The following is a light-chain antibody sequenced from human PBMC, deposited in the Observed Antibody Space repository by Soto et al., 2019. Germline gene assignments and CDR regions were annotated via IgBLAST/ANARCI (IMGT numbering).Light chain of an antibody. CDR1: SSDVGGYNY. CDR2: EVT. Sequence: QSALTQPPSASGSPGQSVTISCTGTSSDVGGYNYVSWYQHHPGKAPKLMICEVTKRPSGVPDRFSASKSGNTASLTVSGLQAEDEADYYCSSFAGSNILFGGGTQLTVL. CDR3: SSFAGSNIL. J-gene: IGLJ2*01. V-gene: IGLV2-8*01.